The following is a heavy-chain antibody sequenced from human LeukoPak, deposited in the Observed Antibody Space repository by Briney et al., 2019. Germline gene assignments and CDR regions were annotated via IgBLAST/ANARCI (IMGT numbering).Heavy chain of an antibody. J-gene: IGHJ4*02. V-gene: IGHV1-2*02. CDR1: GYTFTGYY. Sequence: ASVKVSCKASGYTFTGYYMHWVRQAPGQGLEWMGWINPNSGGTNSAQKFQGRVTMTRDTSISTAHMELTRLRSDDTAVYYCARGRLRGVIDFHWGQGTLVTVSS. CDR2: INPNSGGT. D-gene: IGHD3-10*01. CDR3: ARGRLRGVIDFH.